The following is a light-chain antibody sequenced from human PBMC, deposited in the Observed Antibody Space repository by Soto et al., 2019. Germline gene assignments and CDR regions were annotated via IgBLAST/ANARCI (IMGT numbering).Light chain of an antibody. CDR2: LTD. CDR3: EAWHDSLKGSVV. CDR1: SSNIGRST. J-gene: IGLJ2*01. V-gene: IGLV1-44*01. Sequence: QSVLTQPPSASGTPGQTVTISCSGSSSNIGRSTVNWYQQLPGTAPRLLIYLTDQRPSGVPDRFSGSKSGTSASLAISGLQSEDEADYYCEAWHDSLKGSVVFGGGTKVTVL.